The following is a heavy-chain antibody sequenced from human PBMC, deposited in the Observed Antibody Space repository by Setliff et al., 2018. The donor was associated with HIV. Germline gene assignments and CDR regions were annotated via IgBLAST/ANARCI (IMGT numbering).Heavy chain of an antibody. V-gene: IGHV1-18*01. Sequence: EASVKVSCKASGYTFTSYGISWVRQAPGQGLEWMGWINAGSGDIQSSLKFQGRVTITWDTLTSTAYMELKRLRPEDTGIYYCARVKNMMVNDAFDVWGQGTMVTVSS. CDR2: INAGSGDI. J-gene: IGHJ3*01. CDR3: ARVKNMMVNDAFDV. D-gene: IGHD5-18*01. CDR1: GYTFTSYG.